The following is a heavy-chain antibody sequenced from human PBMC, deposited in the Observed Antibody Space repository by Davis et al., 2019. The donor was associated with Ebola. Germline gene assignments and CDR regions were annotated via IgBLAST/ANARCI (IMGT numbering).Heavy chain of an antibody. J-gene: IGHJ4*02. CDR3: ARDVGGRAGY. CDR1: GFTFSSYS. CDR2: ISSSSSYI. Sequence: PGGSLRLSCAASGFTFSSYSMNWVRQAPGKGLEWVSSISSSSSYIYYADSVKGRFTISRDNAKNSLYLQMNSLRADDTAVYYCARDVGGRAGYWGQGTLVTVSS. V-gene: IGHV3-21*01.